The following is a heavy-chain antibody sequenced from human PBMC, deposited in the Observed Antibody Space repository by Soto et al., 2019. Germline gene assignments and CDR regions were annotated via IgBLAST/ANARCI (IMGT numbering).Heavy chain of an antibody. CDR2: IYYSGST. Sequence: SETLSLTCTVSGGSISSGGYYWSWIRQHPGKGLEWIGYIYYSGSTYYNPSLKSRVTISVDTSKNQFSLKLSSVTAADTAVYYCARGAKGFGESDYWGQGTLVTVSS. CDR3: ARGAKGFGESDY. D-gene: IGHD3-10*01. CDR1: GGSISSGGYY. J-gene: IGHJ4*02. V-gene: IGHV4-31*03.